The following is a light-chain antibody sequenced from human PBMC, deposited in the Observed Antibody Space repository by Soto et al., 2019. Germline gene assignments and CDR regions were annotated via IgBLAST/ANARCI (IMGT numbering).Light chain of an antibody. J-gene: IGLJ1*01. CDR2: GNS. CDR3: QSYDSSLSAHYV. Sequence: QSVLTQPPSXSGAPGQRVTISCTGSSSNIGATYDVQWYQQLPGTAPKLLIYGNSNRPSGVPDRFSGSKSGTSASLAITGLQADDEADYYCQSYDSSLSAHYVFGTGTKVTV. CDR1: SSNIGATYD. V-gene: IGLV1-40*01.